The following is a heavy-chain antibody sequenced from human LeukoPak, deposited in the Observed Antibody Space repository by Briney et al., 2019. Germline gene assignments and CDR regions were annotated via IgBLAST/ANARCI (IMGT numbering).Heavy chain of an antibody. V-gene: IGHV4-4*07. CDR1: GGSITFYY. J-gene: IGHJ4*02. CDR3: ASSSWNKTFDY. Sequence: SETLSPICSVSGGSITFYYWNWIRKPAGKGLEWIGRIHTSGTTNYNPSLKSRVTMSIDTSQKKFSLNLTSVTAADTAVYYCASSSWNKTFDYWGQGALVTVSS. CDR2: IHTSGTT. D-gene: IGHD1-1*01.